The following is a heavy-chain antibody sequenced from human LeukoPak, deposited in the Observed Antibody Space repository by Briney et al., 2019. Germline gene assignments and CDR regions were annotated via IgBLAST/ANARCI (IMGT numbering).Heavy chain of an antibody. V-gene: IGHV4-34*01. CDR3: ARTREEMAPFDAFDI. J-gene: IGHJ3*02. D-gene: IGHD5-24*01. Sequence: PSETLSLTCAVSGGSFSGYYWTWIRQTPGKGLEWIGETSYGGSTNYSPSLKSRVTISVDTSKNQFSLKLSSVTAADTAVYYCARTREEMAPFDAFDIWGQGTMVTVSS. CDR2: TSYGGST. CDR1: GGSFSGYY.